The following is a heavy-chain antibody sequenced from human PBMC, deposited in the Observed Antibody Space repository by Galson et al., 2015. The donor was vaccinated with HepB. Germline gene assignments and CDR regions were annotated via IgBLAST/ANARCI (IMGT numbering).Heavy chain of an antibody. CDR1: GFSLSTSGMC. CDR3: ARIRAAAAADGAYDV. V-gene: IGHV2-70*01. Sequence: PALVKPTQTLTLTCTFSGFSLSTSGMCVGWIRQPPGKALEWLALTDWDDDKYYRTSLKTRLTISKDTSKNQVVLTMTNMEPVDTATYYCARIRAAAAADGAYDVWGQGTVVTVSS. CDR2: TDWDDDK. J-gene: IGHJ3*01. D-gene: IGHD6-13*01.